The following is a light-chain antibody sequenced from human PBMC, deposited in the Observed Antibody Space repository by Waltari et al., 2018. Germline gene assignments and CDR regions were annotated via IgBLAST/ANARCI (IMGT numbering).Light chain of an antibody. CDR2: QDT. Sequence: YDLTQTPSVSVSPGQTARTTCSGNAFSKKFAKWFQQKSGQAPILVIYQDTKRPSGIPERFSGSSSGTMATLTISGARVEDEADYYCYSTEDAGHHRVFGGGTKVTVL. CDR1: AFSKKF. CDR3: YSTEDAGHHRV. V-gene: IGLV3-10*01. J-gene: IGLJ2*01.